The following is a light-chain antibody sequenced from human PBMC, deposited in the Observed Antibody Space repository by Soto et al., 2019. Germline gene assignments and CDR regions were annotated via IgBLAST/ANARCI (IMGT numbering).Light chain of an antibody. V-gene: IGKV3-20*01. CDR3: QQYGSSPFT. CDR2: GAS. Sequence: DIEMTQSPDSRTVSLGERSTINCKSSQSVTNNYLAWYQQKPGQAPRLLIYGASNGVTGIPDRFSGSGSGTDFTLTISRLEPEDFAVYYCQQYGSSPFTFGQGTKVDIK. CDR1: QSVTNNY. J-gene: IGKJ1*01.